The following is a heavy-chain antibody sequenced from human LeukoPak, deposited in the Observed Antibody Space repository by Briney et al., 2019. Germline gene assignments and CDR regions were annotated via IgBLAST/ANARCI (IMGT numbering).Heavy chain of an antibody. J-gene: IGHJ3*02. CDR3: ARDRSPFVVVPAAMDAFDI. Sequence: SETLSLTCTVSGGSISSGDYYWSWIRQPPGKGLEWFGYMYYSGSTYYNPSLKSRVTISVVTSKTQFSLKLSSVTAADTAVYYCARDRSPFVVVPAAMDAFDIWGQGTMVTVSS. CDR2: MYYSGST. V-gene: IGHV4-30-4*08. CDR1: GGSISSGDYY. D-gene: IGHD2-2*01.